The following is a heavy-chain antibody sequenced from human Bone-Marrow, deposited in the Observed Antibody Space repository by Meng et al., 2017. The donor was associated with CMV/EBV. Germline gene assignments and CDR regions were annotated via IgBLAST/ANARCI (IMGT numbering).Heavy chain of an antibody. Sequence: GSLRLSCAVYGGSFSGYYWSRIRQPPGKGLEWIGEINHSGSTNYNPSLKSRVTISVDTSKNQFSLKLSSVTAADTAVYYCARGGRTMVRGVTPHFDYWGQGTLVTVSS. CDR2: INHSGST. CDR3: ARGGRTMVRGVTPHFDY. J-gene: IGHJ4*02. D-gene: IGHD3-10*01. V-gene: IGHV4-34*01. CDR1: GGSFSGYY.